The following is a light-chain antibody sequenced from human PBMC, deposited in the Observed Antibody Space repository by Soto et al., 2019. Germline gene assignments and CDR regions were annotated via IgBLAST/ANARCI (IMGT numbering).Light chain of an antibody. Sequence: DIYMAQSPSSLSASVGDRVTITCQASEDITNYLNWYQQKPGKAPKLLIYDASSLETGVPLRFTGGGSGTNFTFTISGLQPEDIASYHCQQYGNLPLTFGQGTMVEFK. CDR3: QQYGNLPLT. J-gene: IGKJ2*01. CDR2: DAS. V-gene: IGKV1-33*01. CDR1: EDITNY.